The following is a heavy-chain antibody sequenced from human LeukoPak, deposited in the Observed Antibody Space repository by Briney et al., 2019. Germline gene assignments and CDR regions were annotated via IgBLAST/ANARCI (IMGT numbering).Heavy chain of an antibody. CDR2: IYYSGST. CDR1: GGSISSSSYY. J-gene: IGHJ4*02. V-gene: IGHV4-39*01. CDR3: ASQNARPTYYFDY. Sequence: SETLSLTCTVSGGSISSSSYYWGWIRQPPGKGLEWIGSIYYSGSTYYNPSLKSRVTISVDTSKNQFSLKLSSVTAADTAAYYCASQNARPTYYFDYWGQGTLVTVSS. D-gene: IGHD2-2*01.